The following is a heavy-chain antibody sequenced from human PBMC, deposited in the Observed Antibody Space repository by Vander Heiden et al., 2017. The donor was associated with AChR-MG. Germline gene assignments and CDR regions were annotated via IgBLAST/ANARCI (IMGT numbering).Heavy chain of an antibody. Sequence: EVQLVESGGGLVKPGGSLRLSCAASGFNFNRAWMSWVRTAPGKGLEWVGRLRIKTDGTADYAAPLKGRFTISGDDSKNTLYLPLNSLTTDATAVYSCAPARGAGDPYYFDYWGQGTLVTVSS. CDR2: LRIKTDGTA. CDR3: APARGAGDPYYFDY. J-gene: IGHJ4*02. D-gene: IGHD4-17*01. CDR1: GFNFNRAW. V-gene: IGHV3-15*01.